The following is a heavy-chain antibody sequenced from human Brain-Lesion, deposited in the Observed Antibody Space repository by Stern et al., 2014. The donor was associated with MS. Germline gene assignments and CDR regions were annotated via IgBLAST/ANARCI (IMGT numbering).Heavy chain of an antibody. V-gene: IGHV1-24*01. D-gene: IGHD7-27*01. CDR1: GYTLTDLY. CDR2: YDLEDGEI. J-gene: IGHJ4*02. CDR3: ATGIGLWAFDY. Sequence: VQLVDSGADVQKPGASVNVSCNLSGYTLTDLYMHWVRQAPGKGLEWIGGYDLEDGEIMYAQKFQGRVNMTEDTSTDTAYMELSSLRSEDTAVYYCATGIGLWAFDYWGQGTLVTVSS.